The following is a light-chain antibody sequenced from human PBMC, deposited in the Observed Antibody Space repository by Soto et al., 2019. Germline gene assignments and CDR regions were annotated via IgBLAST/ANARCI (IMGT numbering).Light chain of an antibody. J-gene: IGLJ1*01. V-gene: IGLV2-14*01. CDR2: DVS. CDR3: SSYTSSSTV. Sequence: TQPAAVSGSPGQSITISCTGTSSDVGGYNYVSWYQQHPGKAPKLMIYDVSNRPSGVSNRFSGSKSGNTASLTISGLQAEDEADYYCSSYTSSSTVFGTGTKVTVL. CDR1: SSDVGGYNY.